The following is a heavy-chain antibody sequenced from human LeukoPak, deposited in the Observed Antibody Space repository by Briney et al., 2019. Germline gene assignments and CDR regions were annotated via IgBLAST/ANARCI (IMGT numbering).Heavy chain of an antibody. CDR1: GGTFISYA. CDR2: IIPIFGTA. Sequence: ASVTVSFKSSGGTFISYAISGVRQAPGQGLEWMGGIIPIFGTANYAQKFQGRVTITTDESTSTAYMELSSLRSEDTAVYYCARDNYAGANWFDPWGQGTLVTVSS. V-gene: IGHV1-69*05. J-gene: IGHJ5*02. CDR3: ARDNYAGANWFDP. D-gene: IGHD1-7*01.